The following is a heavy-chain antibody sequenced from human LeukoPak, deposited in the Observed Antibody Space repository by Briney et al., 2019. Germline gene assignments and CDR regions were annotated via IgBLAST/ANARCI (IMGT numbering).Heavy chain of an antibody. Sequence: SETLSLTCTVSGGSISRGGYYWSWIRQPAGKGLEWIGLIYMSGSSNYNPSLKSRVSISVDTSKNQFSLKLTSVTAADTAVYYCATPDSSGYYYLYWGQGTLVTVSS. D-gene: IGHD3-22*01. CDR3: ATPDSSGYYYLY. CDR1: GGSISRGGYY. J-gene: IGHJ4*02. V-gene: IGHV4-61*02. CDR2: IYMSGSS.